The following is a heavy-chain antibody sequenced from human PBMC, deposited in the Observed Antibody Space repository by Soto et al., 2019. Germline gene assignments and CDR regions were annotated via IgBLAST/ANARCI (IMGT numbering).Heavy chain of an antibody. CDR3: ASRTDYGGNSGFDY. CDR1: GGSISSYY. V-gene: IGHV4-59*08. J-gene: IGHJ4*02. Sequence: SDTLSLTCTVSGGSISSYYWSWIRQPPGKGLEWIGYIYYSGSTNYNPSLKSRVTISVDTSKNQFSLKLSSVTAADTAVYYCASRTDYGGNSGFDYWGQGTLVTVSS. CDR2: IYYSGST. D-gene: IGHD4-17*01.